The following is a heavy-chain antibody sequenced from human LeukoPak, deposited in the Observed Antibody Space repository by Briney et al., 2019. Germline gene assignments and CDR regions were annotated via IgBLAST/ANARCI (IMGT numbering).Heavy chain of an antibody. J-gene: IGHJ4*02. CDR3: ARFSGCYRLMYYFDY. D-gene: IGHD1-26*01. V-gene: IGHV4-39*07. Sequence: SETLSLTCIVSGGSISTSAYYWGWIRQPPGEGLQWIGSIYYSGNTYYNSSLKSRVTISVDTSKNQFSLKLSSVTAADTAVYYCARFSGCYRLMYYFDYWGQGTLVTVSS. CDR1: GGSISTSAYY. CDR2: IYYSGNT.